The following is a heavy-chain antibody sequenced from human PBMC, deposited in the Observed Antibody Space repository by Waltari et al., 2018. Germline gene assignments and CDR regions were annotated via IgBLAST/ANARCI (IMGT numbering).Heavy chain of an antibody. CDR1: DSILGGHA. V-gene: IGHV3-30*04. CDR2: IVYDGRSK. Sequence: QGQLVESGGGGVQPGRSLRLSGAASDSILGGHAMHWVRRAPGKGLEWGADIVYDGRSKNDADSVKGRFTISRDNSNLYLQMNSLRTEDTAVYYCARGRAYDFWSGYSAEPDAFDMWGQGTMVIVSS. D-gene: IGHD3-3*01. CDR3: ARGRAYDFWSGYSAEPDAFDM. J-gene: IGHJ3*02.